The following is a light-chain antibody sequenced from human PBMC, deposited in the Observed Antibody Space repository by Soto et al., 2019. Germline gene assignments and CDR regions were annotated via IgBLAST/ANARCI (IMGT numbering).Light chain of an antibody. CDR1: QSVDTTF. CDR2: GAS. V-gene: IGKV3-20*01. Sequence: EIVLTQSPGSLSLSPGQRATLSCRASQSVDTTFFAWYQKKPGQAPRLLIYGASKRATGIPDRFSGSGSGSDFSLIFIRLEPDDFSLYYCQQYMISVSFGQGTNVEIK. J-gene: IGKJ1*01. CDR3: QQYMISVS.